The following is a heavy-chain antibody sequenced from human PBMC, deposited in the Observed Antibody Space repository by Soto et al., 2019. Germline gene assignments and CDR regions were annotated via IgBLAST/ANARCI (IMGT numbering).Heavy chain of an antibody. CDR1: GGSISSYY. Sequence: SETLSLTCTVSGGSISSYYWSWIRQPPGKGLEWIGYIYYSGSTNYNPSLKSRVTISVDTSKNQFSLKLSSVTAADTAVYYCARGAAMDYYYYGMDVWGQGTTVTVSS. V-gene: IGHV4-59*01. D-gene: IGHD5-18*01. J-gene: IGHJ6*02. CDR2: IYYSGST. CDR3: ARGAAMDYYYYGMDV.